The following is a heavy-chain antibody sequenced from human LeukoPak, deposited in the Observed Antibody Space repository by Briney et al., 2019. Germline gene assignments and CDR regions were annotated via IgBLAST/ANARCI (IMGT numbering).Heavy chain of an antibody. CDR3: VKDLYRGDTSSWYYFDY. J-gene: IGHJ4*02. V-gene: IGHV3-64D*06. D-gene: IGHD6-13*01. CDR2: ISANGGST. CDR1: GFIISNYA. Sequence: GGSLRLSCSASGFIISNYAMHWVRRAPGKGLEYVSAISANGGSTYYADSVKGRFTISRDNSKNTLYPQMSSLRAEDTAIYHCVKDLYRGDTSSWYYFDYWGQGTLVTVSS.